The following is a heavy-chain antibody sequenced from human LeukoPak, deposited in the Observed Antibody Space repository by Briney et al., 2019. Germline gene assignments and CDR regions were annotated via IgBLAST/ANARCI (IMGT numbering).Heavy chain of an antibody. J-gene: IGHJ4*02. CDR2: IRYDGSNK. V-gene: IGHV3-30*02. Sequence: PGGSLRLSCAASGFTFSSYGMHWVRQAPGKGLGWVAFIRYDGSNKYYADSVKGRFTISRDNSKNTLYLQMNSLRAEDTAVYYCAKVGATGGFYFDYWGQGTLVTVSS. D-gene: IGHD1-26*01. CDR1: GFTFSSYG. CDR3: AKVGATGGFYFDY.